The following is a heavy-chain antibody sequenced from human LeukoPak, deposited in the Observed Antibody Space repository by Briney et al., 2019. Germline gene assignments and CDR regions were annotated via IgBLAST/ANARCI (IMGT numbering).Heavy chain of an antibody. J-gene: IGHJ4*02. V-gene: IGHV1-69*13. CDR3: ARVGELGMRGR. D-gene: IGHD7-27*01. CDR1: GGTSSSYA. CDR2: IIPIFGTA. Sequence: SVKVSRKASGGTSSSYAISWVRQAPGQGLEWMGGIIPIFGTANYAQKFQGRVTITADESTSTAYMELSSLRSEDTAVYYCARVGELGMRGRWGQGTLVTVSS.